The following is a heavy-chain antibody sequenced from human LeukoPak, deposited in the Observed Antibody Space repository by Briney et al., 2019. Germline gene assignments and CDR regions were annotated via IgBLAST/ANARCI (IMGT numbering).Heavy chain of an antibody. CDR3: AREYSSSSDY. J-gene: IGHJ4*02. V-gene: IGHV3-30*03. CDR1: GFTFSSYG. CDR2: ISYDGSNK. D-gene: IGHD6-6*01. Sequence: PGGSLRLSCAASGFTFSSYGMHWARQAPGKGLEWVTVISYDGSNKYYADSVKGRFTISRDNSKNTLYLQMNSLRAEDTAVYYCAREYSSSSDYWGQGTLVTVSS.